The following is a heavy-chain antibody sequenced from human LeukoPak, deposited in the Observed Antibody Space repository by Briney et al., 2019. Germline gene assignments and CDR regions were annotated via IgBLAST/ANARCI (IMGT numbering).Heavy chain of an antibody. CDR3: ARPSGVTTYYYYYVDV. J-gene: IGHJ6*03. CDR2: ISSSSSYI. Sequence: PGGSLRLSCAASGFTFSDYYMSWIRQAPGKGLEWVSSISSSSSYIYYADSVKGRFTISRDNAKNSQYLQMNSLRAEDTAVYYCARPSGVTTYYYYYVDVWGKGTTVTVSS. D-gene: IGHD4-11*01. CDR1: GFTFSDYY. V-gene: IGHV3-11*06.